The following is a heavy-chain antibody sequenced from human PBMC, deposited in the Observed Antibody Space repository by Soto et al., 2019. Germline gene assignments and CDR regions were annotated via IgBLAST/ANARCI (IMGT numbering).Heavy chain of an antibody. V-gene: IGHV3-33*01. J-gene: IGHJ4*02. D-gene: IGHD1-26*01. CDR1: GFTFSSYG. CDR3: ARASIVGADFDY. Sequence: QVQLVESGGGVVQPGRSLRLSCAASGFTFSSYGMHWVRQAPGKGLEWVAVIWYDGSNKYYADSVKGLFTISRDNSKNTLYLQMNSLRAEDTAVYYCARASIVGADFDYWGQGTLVTVSS. CDR2: IWYDGSNK.